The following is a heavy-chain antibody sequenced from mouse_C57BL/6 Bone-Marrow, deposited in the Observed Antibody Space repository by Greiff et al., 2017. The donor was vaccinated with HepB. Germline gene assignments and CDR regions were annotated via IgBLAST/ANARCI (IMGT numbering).Heavy chain of an antibody. CDR1: GFTFSSYG. CDR3: ARPSYYGSSPFDY. Sequence: EVMLVESGGDLVKPGGSLKLSCAASGFTFSSYGMSWVRQTPDKRLEWVATISSGGSYTYYPDSVKGRFTISRDNAKNTLYLQMSSLKSEDTAMYYCARPSYYGSSPFDYWGQGTTLTVSS. J-gene: IGHJ2*01. D-gene: IGHD1-1*01. CDR2: ISSGGSYT. V-gene: IGHV5-6*01.